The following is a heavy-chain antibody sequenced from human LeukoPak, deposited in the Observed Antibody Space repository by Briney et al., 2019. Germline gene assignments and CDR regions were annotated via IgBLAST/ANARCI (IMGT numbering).Heavy chain of an antibody. CDR1: GFTFSSYS. CDR2: ISSSSSYI. V-gene: IGHV3-21*01. D-gene: IGHD4-23*01. Sequence: PGGSLRLSCAASGFTFSSYSMNWVRQAPGKGLEWVSSISSSSSYIYYADSVKGRFTISRDNAKNSLDLQMNSLRAEDTAVYYCARDTYGGNSNGMDVWGQGTTVTVSS. CDR3: ARDTYGGNSNGMDV. J-gene: IGHJ6*01.